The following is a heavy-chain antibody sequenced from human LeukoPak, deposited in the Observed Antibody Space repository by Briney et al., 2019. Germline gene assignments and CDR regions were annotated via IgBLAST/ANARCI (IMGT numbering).Heavy chain of an antibody. CDR3: VREERGLAIDY. J-gene: IGHJ4*02. D-gene: IGHD5-12*01. CDR1: GFIFRNYA. V-gene: IGHV3-64*01. Sequence: GGSLRLSCAASGFIFRNYAMHWGRQAPGKGLEYVSAISSSGDNTYYGNSVRGRFTISRDNSKNTLFLQMGSLRAEDMAVYYCVREERGLAIDYWGQGTLVTVSA. CDR2: ISSSGDNT.